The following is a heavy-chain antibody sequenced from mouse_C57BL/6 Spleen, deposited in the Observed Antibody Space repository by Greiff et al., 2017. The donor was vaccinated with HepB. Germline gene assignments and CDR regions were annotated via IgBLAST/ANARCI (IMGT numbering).Heavy chain of an antibody. CDR2: IYPGSGST. J-gene: IGHJ2*01. CDR1: GYTFTSYW. V-gene: IGHV1-55*01. Sequence: QVHVKQPGAELVKPGASVKMSCKASGYTFTSYWITWVKQRPGQGLEWIGDIYPGSGSTNYNEKFKSKATLTVDTSSSTAYMQLSSLTSEDSAVYYCAIITTVVAPDYWGQGTTLTVSS. CDR3: AIITTVVAPDY. D-gene: IGHD1-1*01.